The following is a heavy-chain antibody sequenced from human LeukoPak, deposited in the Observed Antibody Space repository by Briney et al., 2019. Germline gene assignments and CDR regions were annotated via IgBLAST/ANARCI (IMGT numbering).Heavy chain of an antibody. CDR2: ISAYNGNT. CDR1: GYTVTSYG. J-gene: IGHJ4*02. CDR3: ARDGAAAGTWVDY. D-gene: IGHD6-13*01. Sequence: GASVKVSCKASGYTVTSYGISWLRQAPGQRLESMGWISAYNGNTNYAQKLQGRVTMTTDTSTSTAYMELRSLRSDDTAVYYCARDGAAAGTWVDYWGQGTLVTVSS. V-gene: IGHV1-18*01.